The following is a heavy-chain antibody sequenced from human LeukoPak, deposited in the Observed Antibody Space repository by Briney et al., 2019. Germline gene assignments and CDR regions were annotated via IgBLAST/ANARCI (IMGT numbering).Heavy chain of an antibody. V-gene: IGHV4-39*07. J-gene: IGHJ4*02. CDR2: IYYSGST. CDR1: GGSISSSSYY. Sequence: PSETLSLTCTVSGGSISSSSYYWGWIRQPPGKGLEWIGSIYYSGSTYYNPSLKSRVTISVDTSKNQFSLKLSSVTAADTAVYYCARARSDSSGYYGEYYFDYWGQGTLVTVSS. CDR3: ARARSDSSGYYGEYYFDY. D-gene: IGHD3-22*01.